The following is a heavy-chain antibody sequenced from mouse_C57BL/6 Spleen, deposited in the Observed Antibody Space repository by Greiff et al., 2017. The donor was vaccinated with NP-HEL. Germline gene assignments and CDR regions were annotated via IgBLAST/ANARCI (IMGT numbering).Heavy chain of an antibody. V-gene: IGHV10-1*01. CDR3: VRHHEFDY. J-gene: IGHJ2*01. Sequence: VKDRFTISRDDSESMLYLQMNNLKTEDTAMYYCVRHHEFDYWGQGTTLTVSS.